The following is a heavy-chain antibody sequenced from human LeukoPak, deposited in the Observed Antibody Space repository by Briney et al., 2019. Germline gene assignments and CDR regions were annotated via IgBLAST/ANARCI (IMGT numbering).Heavy chain of an antibody. V-gene: IGHV3-23*01. CDR1: GITFSTYP. J-gene: IGHJ4*02. CDR2: IFGDSKEI. D-gene: IGHD3-10*02. CDR3: ANYVQRLAPSDY. Sequence: GGSLRLSCAASGITFSTYPMIWVRQVPGRGLEWVSVIFGDSKEIRYADSVKGRFTISRDNSKNTLFLQMNSLRSEDTAVYYCANYVQRLAPSDYWGQGTLVTVSS.